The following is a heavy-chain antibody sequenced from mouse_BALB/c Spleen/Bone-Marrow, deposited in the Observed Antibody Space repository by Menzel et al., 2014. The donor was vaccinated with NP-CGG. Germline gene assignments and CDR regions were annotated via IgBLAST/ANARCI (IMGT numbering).Heavy chain of an antibody. V-gene: IGHV14-1*02. CDR1: GFNIXDYY. CDR3: ARGDGYAMDY. J-gene: IGHJ4*01. CDR2: IDPENGNT. Sequence: VQLQQSGAEIVRPGALVKLSCKASGFNIXDYYMQWVKQRPEQGLEWIGWIDPENGNTIYDPKFQGKASITAVTSSNTAYLQLSSLTSEDTAVYYCARGDGYAMDYWGQGTSVTVSS.